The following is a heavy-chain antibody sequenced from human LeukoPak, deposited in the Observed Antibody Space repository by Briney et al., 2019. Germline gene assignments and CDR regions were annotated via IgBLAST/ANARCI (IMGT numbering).Heavy chain of an antibody. D-gene: IGHD1-1*01. J-gene: IGHJ4*02. V-gene: IGHV5-51*01. CDR2: IYPGDSDT. CDR3: ARPGPTVRYFDY. CDR1: GYXFTTYW. Sequence: GESLKISCNVSGYXFTTYWISWVRQMPGKGLEWMGIIYPGDSDTRYSPSFQGQVTISADKSISTAYLQWSSLKASDTAMYYCARPGPTVRYFDYWGQGTLVTVSS.